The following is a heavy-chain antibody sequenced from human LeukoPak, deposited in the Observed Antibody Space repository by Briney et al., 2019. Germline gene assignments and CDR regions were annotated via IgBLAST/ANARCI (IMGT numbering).Heavy chain of an antibody. CDR2: ISSSSTYI. Sequence: GGSLRLSCAASGFIFSSYSMNWVRQAPGKGLEWVSSISSSSTYIYYADSVKGRFTISRDNAKNSLYLQMNSLRAEDTAVYYCAREFGDGYFDYWGQGTLVTVSS. V-gene: IGHV3-21*01. D-gene: IGHD3-10*01. CDR3: AREFGDGYFDY. J-gene: IGHJ4*02. CDR1: GFIFSSYS.